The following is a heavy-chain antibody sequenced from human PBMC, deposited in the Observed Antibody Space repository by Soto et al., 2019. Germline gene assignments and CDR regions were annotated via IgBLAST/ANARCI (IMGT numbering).Heavy chain of an antibody. CDR3: ARPFPTTVRDDAFDI. V-gene: IGHV4-39*01. CDR1: GGSISSSSYY. Sequence: QLQLQESGPGLVKPSETLSLTCTVSGGSISSSSYYWGWIRQPPGKGLEWIGSIYYSGSTYYNPSLKSRVTISVDTSKNQFSLKLSSVTAADTAVYYCARPFPTTVRDDAFDIWGQGTMVTVSS. J-gene: IGHJ3*02. CDR2: IYYSGST. D-gene: IGHD4-17*01.